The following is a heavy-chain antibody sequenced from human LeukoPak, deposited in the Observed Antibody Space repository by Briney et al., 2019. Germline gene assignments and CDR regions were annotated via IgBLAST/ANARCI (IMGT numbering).Heavy chain of an antibody. J-gene: IGHJ4*02. Sequence: PGGSLRLSCVASGFTFDDYAMHWVRQAPGKGLEWVSTINWNSGSIAYADSVKGRFTMSRGNSKNSLYLQMNSLRTEDTALYYCAKDYGGKVDYWGQGTLVTVSS. V-gene: IGHV3-9*01. CDR3: AKDYGGKVDY. D-gene: IGHD3-16*01. CDR2: INWNSGSI. CDR1: GFTFDDYA.